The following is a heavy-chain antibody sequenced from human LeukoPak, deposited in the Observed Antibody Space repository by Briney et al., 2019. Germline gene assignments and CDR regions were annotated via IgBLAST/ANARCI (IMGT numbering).Heavy chain of an antibody. D-gene: IGHD6-19*01. J-gene: IGHJ6*02. CDR1: GYTFTSYY. V-gene: IGHV1-46*01. CDR3: ASPVAVAGGDSDYYGMDV. CDR2: INPSGGST. Sequence: ASVKVSCKASGYTFTSYYMHWVRQAPGQGLEWMGIINPSGGSTSYAQKFQGRVTMTRDTSTSTVYMELSSLRSEDTAVYYCASPVAVAGGDSDYYGMDVWGQGTTVTVSS.